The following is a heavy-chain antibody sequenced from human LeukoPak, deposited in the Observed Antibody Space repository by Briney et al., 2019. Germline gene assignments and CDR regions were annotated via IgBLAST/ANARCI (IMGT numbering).Heavy chain of an antibody. J-gene: IGHJ4*02. CDR3: ARGGYSYGFDY. V-gene: IGHV3-30*04. D-gene: IGHD5-18*01. Sequence: GGSLRLSCAASGFTFNNYAMHWVRQAPGKGLEWVAVISYDGSNKYYADSVKGRFTISRDNSKNTLYLQMNSLRAEDTAVYYCARGGYSYGFDYWGQGTLVTVSS. CDR1: GFTFNNYA. CDR2: ISYDGSNK.